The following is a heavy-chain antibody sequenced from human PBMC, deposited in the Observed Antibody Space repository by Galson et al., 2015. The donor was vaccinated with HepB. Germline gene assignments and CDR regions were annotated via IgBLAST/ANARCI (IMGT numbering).Heavy chain of an antibody. D-gene: IGHD6-19*01. J-gene: IGHJ4*02. V-gene: IGHV3-30*03. CDR1: GFTFSSDG. Sequence: SLRLSCAAAGFTFSSDGMHWVRQAPGKGLEWVALISHDEYTKDYADSVKGRFIISRDNSKNTLYLQMNSLRAEDTAVYYCASYSGWPFDYWGQGTLVTVSS. CDR3: ASYSGWPFDY. CDR2: ISHDEYTK.